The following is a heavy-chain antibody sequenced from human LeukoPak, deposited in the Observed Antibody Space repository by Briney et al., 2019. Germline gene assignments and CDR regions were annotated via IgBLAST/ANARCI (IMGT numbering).Heavy chain of an antibody. Sequence: SETLSLTCGDSGGSFSSHYWTWIRQPPGKGLGWIGEINPRGSTNYNPSLESRVTVSADTSRNQLSLSLTSVTAADSAVYFCARGLRQGSAWSWGPKEKSYQYMDVWGAGTTVIVSS. CDR2: INPRGST. J-gene: IGHJ6*04. D-gene: IGHD6-19*01. CDR3: ARGLRQGSAWSWGPKEKSYQYMDV. V-gene: IGHV4-34*01. CDR1: GGSFSSHY.